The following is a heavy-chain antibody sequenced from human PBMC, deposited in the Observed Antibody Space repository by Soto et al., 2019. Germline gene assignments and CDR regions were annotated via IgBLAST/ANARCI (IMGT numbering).Heavy chain of an antibody. J-gene: IGHJ4*02. CDR1: GGGTLSNDA. V-gene: IGHV1-69*01. CDR3: AREVVTETTWGSLDS. CDR2: ISPFFGTT. D-gene: IGHD2-21*02. Sequence: QVHLVQSGADGRKSGSSVRVSCTASGGGTLSNDAISWVRQAPGQGLEWLGRISPFFGTTDYSQSFQGRITKSAEASTVTVYMDLRSLKSDDTAVYYCAREVVTETTWGSLDSWGQGPLVTVSS.